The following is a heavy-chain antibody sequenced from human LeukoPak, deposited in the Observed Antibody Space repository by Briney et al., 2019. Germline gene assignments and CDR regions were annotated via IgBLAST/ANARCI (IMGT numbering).Heavy chain of an antibody. Sequence: ASVTVSCTASGYTFTSYAMHWVRQAPGQRLEWMGWINAGNGNTKYSQKFQGRVTITRDTSASTAYMELSSLRSEDTAVYYCARDQGRSSSWYYYYYGMDVWGQGTTVTVSS. V-gene: IGHV1-3*01. CDR1: GYTFTSYA. D-gene: IGHD6-13*01. CDR3: ARDQGRSSSWYYYYYGMDV. CDR2: INAGNGNT. J-gene: IGHJ6*02.